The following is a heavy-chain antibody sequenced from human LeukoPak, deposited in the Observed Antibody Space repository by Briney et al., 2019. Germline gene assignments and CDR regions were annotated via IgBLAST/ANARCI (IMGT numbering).Heavy chain of an antibody. Sequence: GGSLRLSCAASGFTFSSYAMSWVRRSPRNGLEWVSTISGNGGSPYYADYVKGRFTVSRDNSKNTVHLQMDSLRPEDTDLYYCPGGESYQHFDYWGQGTLVTVSS. CDR2: ISGNGGSP. CDR1: GFTFSSYA. J-gene: IGHJ4*01. V-gene: IGHV3-23*01. CDR3: PGGESYQHFDY. D-gene: IGHD3-16*02.